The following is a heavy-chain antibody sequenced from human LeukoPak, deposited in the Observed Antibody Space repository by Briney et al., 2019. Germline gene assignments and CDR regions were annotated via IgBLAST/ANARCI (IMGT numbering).Heavy chain of an antibody. CDR1: GFTFSSYS. Sequence: GGSLRLSCAASGFTFSSYSMNWVRQAPGKGLEWVSSISSSSSYIYYADSVKGRFTISRDNAKNSLYLQMNSLRAKDTAVYYCARGGGRGYYYDSSGYYPFDYWGQGTLVTVSS. CDR3: ARGGGRGYYYDSSGYYPFDY. J-gene: IGHJ4*02. V-gene: IGHV3-21*01. CDR2: ISSSSSYI. D-gene: IGHD3-22*01.